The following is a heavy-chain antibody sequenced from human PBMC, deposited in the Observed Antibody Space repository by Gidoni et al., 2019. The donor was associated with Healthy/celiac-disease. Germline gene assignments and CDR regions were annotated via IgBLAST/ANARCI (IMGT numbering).Heavy chain of an antibody. CDR2: SYPGDSDT. CDR3: ARGGYGADDAFDI. V-gene: IGHV5-51*01. J-gene: IGHJ3*02. D-gene: IGHD4-17*01. Sequence: EVQLVQSGAEVKKPGASLKISCRGSGYSFTSYWIGWVREMPGKGLEWRGISYPGDSDTRYSPSFQGQVTISADKSISTAYLQWSSLKASDTAMYYCARGGYGADDAFDIWGQGTMVTVSS. CDR1: GYSFTSYW.